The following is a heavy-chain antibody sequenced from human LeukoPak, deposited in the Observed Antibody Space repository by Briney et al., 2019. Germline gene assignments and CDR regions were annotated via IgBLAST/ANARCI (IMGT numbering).Heavy chain of an antibody. Sequence: ASVKVSCKASGYTFTSYGISWVRQAPGQGLEWMGWISAYNGNTNYAQKLQGRVTMTTDTSTNTAYMELRSLRSDDTAVYYCARDKAAVPAAMSDYWGQGTLVTVSS. V-gene: IGHV1-18*01. J-gene: IGHJ4*02. CDR2: ISAYNGNT. D-gene: IGHD2-2*01. CDR3: ARDKAAVPAAMSDY. CDR1: GYTFTSYG.